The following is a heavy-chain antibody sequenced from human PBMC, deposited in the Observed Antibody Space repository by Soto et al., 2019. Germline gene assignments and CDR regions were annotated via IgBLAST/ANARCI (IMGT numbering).Heavy chain of an antibody. V-gene: IGHV4-30-2*06. J-gene: IGHJ5*02. Sequence: SETLSLTCTVFGASISYGGVSWSWIRQSPGKGLEWIGYINHFESTYFHPSFKSRLSMSIDRSRNMFSLKLSSVTAADTAVYYCARAPPFDPWGQGTLVTVSS. CDR3: ARAPPFDP. CDR1: GASISYGGVS. CDR2: INHFEST.